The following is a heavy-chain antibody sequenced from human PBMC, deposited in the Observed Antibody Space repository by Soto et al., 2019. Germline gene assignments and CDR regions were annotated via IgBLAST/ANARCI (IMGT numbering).Heavy chain of an antibody. CDR1: GGSISSYY. V-gene: IGHV4-59*01. CDR3: ARTYDSSGYGFDY. D-gene: IGHD3-22*01. Sequence: PSETLSLTCTVSGGSISSYYWSWIRQPPGKGLEWIGYIYYSGSTNYNPSLKSRVTISVDTSKNQLSLKLSSVTAADTAVYYCARTYDSSGYGFDYWGQGTLVTVSS. J-gene: IGHJ4*02. CDR2: IYYSGST.